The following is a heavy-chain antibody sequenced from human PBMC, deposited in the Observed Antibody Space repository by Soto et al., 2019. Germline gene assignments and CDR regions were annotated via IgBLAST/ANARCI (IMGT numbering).Heavy chain of an antibody. V-gene: IGHV4-39*01. CDR3: AAMAMGAASTYYYYGMDV. CDR2: IYYSGST. Sequence: SETLSLTCTVSGGSISSSGYYWGWIRQPPGKGLEWIGSIYYSGSTYYNPSLKSRVTISVDTSKNQFSLKLSSVTAADTAVYYCAAMAMGAASTYYYYGMDVWGQGTPVTVSS. D-gene: IGHD6-13*01. CDR1: GGSISSSGYY. J-gene: IGHJ6*02.